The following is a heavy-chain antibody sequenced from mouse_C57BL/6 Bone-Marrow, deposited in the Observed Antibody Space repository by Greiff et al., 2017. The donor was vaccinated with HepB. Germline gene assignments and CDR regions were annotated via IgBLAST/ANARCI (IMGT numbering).Heavy chain of an antibody. V-gene: IGHV14-2*01. D-gene: IGHD1-1*01. CDR1: GFTIKDYY. CDR2: IDPEDGET. Sequence: EVQLQQSGAELVKPGASVKLSCTASGFTIKDYYMHWVKQRTEQGLEWIGRIDPEDGETKYAPKFQGKDTITAGTSSNTAYLQLSSLTCEDTAVYYCARSLYYCGGSGYGVDYWGQGTSVTVSS. CDR3: ARSLYYCGGSGYGVDY. J-gene: IGHJ4*01.